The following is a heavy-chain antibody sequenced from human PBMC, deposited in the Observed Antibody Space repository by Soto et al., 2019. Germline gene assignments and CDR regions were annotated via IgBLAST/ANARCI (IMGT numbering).Heavy chain of an antibody. CDR2: ISGSGGST. CDR3: SRRTSGWYFDY. J-gene: IGHJ4*02. D-gene: IGHD6-19*01. Sequence: EVQLLESGGGLVQPGGSLRLSCAASGFTFGSYAMSWVRQAPGKGLEWVSVISGSGGSTYYADSVKGRFTISRDNSKNTLYLQMNSLRAEDTAVYYCSRRTSGWYFDYWGQGTLVTVSS. V-gene: IGHV3-23*01. CDR1: GFTFGSYA.